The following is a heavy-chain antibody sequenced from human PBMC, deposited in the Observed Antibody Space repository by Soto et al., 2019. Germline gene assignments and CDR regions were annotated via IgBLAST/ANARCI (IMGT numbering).Heavy chain of an antibody. V-gene: IGHV4-34*01. CDR3: ARGERLFRGNFDS. Sequence: QVQLQQWGAGLLKPSDTLSLTCAVYGGYFSGSYWNWIRQPPGKGLEWIGEINHNTNTIYNPSLTSRVTISVDTSKNHFSLKLTSVTAADTAVYFCARGERLFRGNFDSWGQGTLVTVSS. D-gene: IGHD2-15*01. CDR2: INHNTNT. J-gene: IGHJ5*01. CDR1: GGYFSGSY.